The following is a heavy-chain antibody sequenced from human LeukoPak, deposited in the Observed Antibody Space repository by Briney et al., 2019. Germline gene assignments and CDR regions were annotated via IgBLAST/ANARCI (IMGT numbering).Heavy chain of an antibody. Sequence: SETLSLTCTVSGGSISSYYWSWIRQPPGKGLEWIGYIYYSGSTNYNPSLKSRVTISVDTSKNQFSLKLSSVTAADTAVYYCAKDDYYDSSGYPYWGQGALVTVSS. CDR2: IYYSGST. CDR1: GGSISSYY. J-gene: IGHJ4*02. D-gene: IGHD3-22*01. V-gene: IGHV4-59*08. CDR3: AKDDYYDSSGYPY.